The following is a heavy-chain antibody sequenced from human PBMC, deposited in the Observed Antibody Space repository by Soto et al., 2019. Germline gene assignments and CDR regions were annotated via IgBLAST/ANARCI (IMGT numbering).Heavy chain of an antibody. V-gene: IGHV1-18*04. CDR3: ARVTPRRHGLPRRPNYDLLTGASPFDY. J-gene: IGHJ4*02. CDR1: GYTFTSYG. D-gene: IGHD3-9*01. CDR2: ISAYNGNT. Sequence: QVQLVQSGTEVKKPGDSVKVSCKASGYTFTSYGISWVRQAPGQGLEWMGWISAYNGNTKYEQKVQGRVAMTTETATSTAYMELTSLRSDDTAVYYCARVTPRRHGLPRRPNYDLLTGASPFDYWGQGTLVTVSS.